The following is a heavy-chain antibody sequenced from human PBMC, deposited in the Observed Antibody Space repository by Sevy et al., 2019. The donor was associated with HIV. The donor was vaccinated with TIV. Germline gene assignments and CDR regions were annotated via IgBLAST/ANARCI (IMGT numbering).Heavy chain of an antibody. CDR1: GFTFSSYW. Sequence: GESLKISCAASGFTFSSYWMSWVRQAPGKGLEWVGRIKSKTDGGTTDYAAPVKGRFTISRDDSKNTLYMQMNSLKTEDTAVYYCTTDSGFGAYFNGMDVWGQGTTVTVSS. D-gene: IGHD3-10*01. J-gene: IGHJ6*02. V-gene: IGHV3-15*01. CDR3: TTDSGFGAYFNGMDV. CDR2: IKSKTDGGTT.